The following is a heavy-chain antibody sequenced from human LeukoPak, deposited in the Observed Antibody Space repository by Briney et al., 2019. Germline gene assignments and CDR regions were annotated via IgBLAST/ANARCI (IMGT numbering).Heavy chain of an antibody. D-gene: IGHD1-26*01. CDR1: GASISSRDDY. J-gene: IGHJ4*02. Sequence: SETLSLTCTVSGASISSRDDYWGWIRQAPGKGLEWIGSIYSSGTTYYNPSLKSRLSISVDTSKNQFSLELSSVTAADTAVYYCARGIVGRTGLHSWGQGSLVTVSS. CDR3: ARGIVGRTGLHS. V-gene: IGHV4-39*01. CDR2: IYSSGTT.